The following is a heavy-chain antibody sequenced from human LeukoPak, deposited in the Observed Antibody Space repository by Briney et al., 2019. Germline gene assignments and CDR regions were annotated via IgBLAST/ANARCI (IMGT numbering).Heavy chain of an antibody. Sequence: GGSLRLSCAASGFTFSSYWMSWVRQAPGKGLEWVANIKQDGSEKYYVDSVKGRFTISRDNAKNSLYLQMNRLRAEDTAVYYCARETTANYYYYYMDVWGKGTTVTVSS. J-gene: IGHJ6*03. CDR2: IKQDGSEK. CDR1: GFTFSSYW. V-gene: IGHV3-7*01. CDR3: ARETTANYYYYYMDV. D-gene: IGHD4-17*01.